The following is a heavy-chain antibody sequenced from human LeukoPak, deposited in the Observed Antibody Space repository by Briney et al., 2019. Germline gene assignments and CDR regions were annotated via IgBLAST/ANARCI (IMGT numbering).Heavy chain of an antibody. V-gene: IGHV4-4*07. J-gene: IGHJ6*03. CDR2: IYTSGST. CDR3: AREIGYCSSTSCCSYYYYYMDV. D-gene: IGHD2-2*01. Sequence: SETLSLTCTVSGGSISSYYWSWIRQPAGKGLEWIGRIYTSGSTNYNPSLKSRVTMSVDTSKNQFSLKLSSVTAADTAVYYCAREIGYCSSTSCCSYYYYYMDVWGKGTTVTVSS. CDR1: GGSISSYY.